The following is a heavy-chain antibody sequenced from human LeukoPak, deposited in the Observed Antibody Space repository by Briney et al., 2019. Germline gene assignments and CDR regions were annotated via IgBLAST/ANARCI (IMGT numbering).Heavy chain of an antibody. Sequence: PGGSLRLSCAASGFTFSGSAMHWVRQASGKGLEWVGRIRSKANSYATAYAASVKGRFTISRDDSKNTAYLQMNSLKTEDTAVYYCTRPYYGDYVFEPKNWFDPWGQGTLVTVSS. D-gene: IGHD4-17*01. CDR2: IRSKANSYAT. CDR1: GFTFSGSA. V-gene: IGHV3-73*01. CDR3: TRPYYGDYVFEPKNWFDP. J-gene: IGHJ5*02.